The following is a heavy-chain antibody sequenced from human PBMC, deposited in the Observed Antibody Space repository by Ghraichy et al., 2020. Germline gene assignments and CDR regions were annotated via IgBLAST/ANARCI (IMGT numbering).Heavy chain of an antibody. CDR2: ISTSGSTI. CDR3: ARGEWAAFDY. J-gene: IGHJ4*02. D-gene: IGHD2-8*01. CDR1: GFTFSSYE. V-gene: IGHV3-48*03. Sequence: GALRLSCAASGFTFSSYEMNWVRQAPGKGLEWVSYISTSGSTIYYADSVKGRFTISRDNAKNSLYLQMNSLRAEDTAVYYCARGEWAAFDYWGQGTLVTVSS.